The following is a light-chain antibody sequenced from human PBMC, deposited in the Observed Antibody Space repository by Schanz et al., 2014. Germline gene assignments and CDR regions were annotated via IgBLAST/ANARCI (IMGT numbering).Light chain of an antibody. CDR2: DVT. CDR3: GSYAGNINWV. CDR1: SSDVGAYRF. Sequence: QSALTQPPSASGSPGQSVTISCTGTSSDVGAYRFVSWYQQHPGKAPKLLIYDVTERPSGVPDRFSGSKSGNTASLTVSGLQAEDEADYYCGSYAGNINWVFGGGTKLTVL. J-gene: IGLJ3*02. V-gene: IGLV2-8*01.